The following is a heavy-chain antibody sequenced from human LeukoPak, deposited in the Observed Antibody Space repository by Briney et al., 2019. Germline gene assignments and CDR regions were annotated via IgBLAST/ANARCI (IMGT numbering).Heavy chain of an antibody. J-gene: IGHJ4*02. D-gene: IGHD2-21*01. CDR3: ARVMWQGFDS. CDR2: IKQDGSEK. V-gene: IGHV3-7*01. CDR1: GFTFSSHW. Sequence: GGSLRLSCAASGFTFSSHWMSWVRQAPGKGLEWVANIKQDGSEKYYVDSVKGRFTISRDNAKNSLYLQMNSLRAEDTAVFYCARVMWQGFDSWGQGTLVTVSS.